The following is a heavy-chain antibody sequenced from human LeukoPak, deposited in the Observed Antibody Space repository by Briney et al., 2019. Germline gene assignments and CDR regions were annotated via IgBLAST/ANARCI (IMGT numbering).Heavy chain of an antibody. V-gene: IGHV3-21*01. J-gene: IGHJ4*02. D-gene: IGHD2-15*01. CDR2: ISSSSSYI. CDR3: ARAQPGYCSGGSCYSDY. Sequence: GGSLRLSCAASGFTVSSNYMTWVRQAPGKGLEWVSSISSSSSYIYYADSVKGRFTISRDNAKNSLYLQMNSLRAEDTAVYYCARAQPGYCSGGSCYSDYWGQGTLVTVSS. CDR1: GFTVSSNY.